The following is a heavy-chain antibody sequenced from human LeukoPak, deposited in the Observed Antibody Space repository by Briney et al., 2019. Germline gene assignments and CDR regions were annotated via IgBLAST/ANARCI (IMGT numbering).Heavy chain of an antibody. CDR2: INHSGST. J-gene: IGHJ4*02. D-gene: IGHD2-2*01. CDR3: ARGVPAAF. Sequence: PSGTLSLTCAVSGGSISSSNWWNWIRQPPGKGLEWIGEINHSGSTNYNPSLKSRVTISVDTSKNQFSLKLSSVTAADTAVYYCARGVPAAFWGQGTLVTVSS. CDR1: GGSISSSNW. V-gene: IGHV4-4*02.